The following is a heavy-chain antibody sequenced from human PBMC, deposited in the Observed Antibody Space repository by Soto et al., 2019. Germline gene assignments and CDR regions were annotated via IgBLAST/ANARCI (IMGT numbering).Heavy chain of an antibody. CDR3: AKSRSGVTGTTYLFDP. Sequence: EVQLLESGGGLVQPGGSLRLSCAASGFTFSSYAMSWVRQAPGKGPEWVSMINDSGGDTYYADSVKGRFTISRDNSKNTLYLQMNSLRADDTAVYYCAKSRSGVTGTTYLFDPWGQGTLVTVSS. CDR1: GFTFSSYA. V-gene: IGHV3-23*01. J-gene: IGHJ5*02. D-gene: IGHD1-20*01. CDR2: INDSGGDT.